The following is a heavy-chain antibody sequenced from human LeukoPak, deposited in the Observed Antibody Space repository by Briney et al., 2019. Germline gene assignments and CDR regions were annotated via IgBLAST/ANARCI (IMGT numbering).Heavy chain of an antibody. J-gene: IGHJ5*02. Sequence: SETLSLTCTVSGGSISSSSYYWGWIRQPPGKGLEWIGSIYYSGSTYYNPSLKSRVTISVDTSKNQFSLKLSSVTAADTAVYYCASKRITMIVVVTDNWFDPWGRGTLVTVSS. D-gene: IGHD3-22*01. V-gene: IGHV4-39*01. CDR1: GGSISSSSYY. CDR2: IYYSGST. CDR3: ASKRITMIVVVTDNWFDP.